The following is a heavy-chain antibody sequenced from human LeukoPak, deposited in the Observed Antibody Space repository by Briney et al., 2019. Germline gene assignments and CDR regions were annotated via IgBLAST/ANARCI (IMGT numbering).Heavy chain of an antibody. J-gene: IGHJ4*02. D-gene: IGHD2-15*01. CDR2: INHSGST. CDR3: ARDGNPGWYFDY. CDR1: GGSFSGYY. V-gene: IGHV4-34*01. Sequence: SETLSLTCAVYGGSFSGYYWSWIRQPPGKGLEWIGEINHSGSTNYNPSLKSRVIISVDTSKNQFSLKLSSVTAADTAVYYCARDGNPGWYFDYWGQGTLVTVSS.